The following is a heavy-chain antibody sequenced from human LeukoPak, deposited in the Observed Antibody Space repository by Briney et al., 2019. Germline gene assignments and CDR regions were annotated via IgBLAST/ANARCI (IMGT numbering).Heavy chain of an antibody. CDR1: GFTFSNYW. D-gene: IGHD6-6*01. V-gene: IGHV3-7*01. CDR3: ARDVSDENGSSSRIHLDS. J-gene: IGHJ4*02. Sequence: GGSLRLSCAASGFTFSNYWMTWVRQAPGKGLEWVANIKQDGSEKYYVDSVKGRFTISRDNAKNSLFLQMNSLRAEDTAVYYCARDVSDENGSSSRIHLDSWGQGTLVTVSS. CDR2: IKQDGSEK.